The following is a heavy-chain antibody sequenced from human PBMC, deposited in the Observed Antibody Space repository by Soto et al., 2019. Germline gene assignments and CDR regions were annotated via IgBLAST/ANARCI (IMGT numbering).Heavy chain of an antibody. CDR1: GFTFSSYG. CDR3: AKDSSPGGDY. Sequence: QVQLVECGGGVVQPGRSLRLSCAASGFTFSSYGMHWVRQAPGKGLEWVAVISYDGSNKYYADSVKGRFTISRDNSKNTLYLQMNSLRAEDTALYYCAKDSSPGGDYWGQGTLVTVSS. V-gene: IGHV3-30*18. J-gene: IGHJ4*02. CDR2: ISYDGSNK. D-gene: IGHD3-16*01.